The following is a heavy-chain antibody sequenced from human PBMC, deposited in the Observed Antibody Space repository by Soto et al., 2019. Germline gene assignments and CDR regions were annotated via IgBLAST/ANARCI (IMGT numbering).Heavy chain of an antibody. V-gene: IGHV4-31*03. J-gene: IGHJ4*02. CDR1: GGSISSGGYY. CDR2: IFHSGST. D-gene: IGHD2-2*03. CDR3: ARAGYCTSSSCYLFEY. Sequence: TLSVTCHVSGGSISSGGYYWTWIRKRPGKGLEWIGYIFHSGSTYYNPSLKSRVTISVDTSKNQFSLKLTSVTAADTAMYYCARAGYCTSSSCYLFEYWGQGTLVTVSS.